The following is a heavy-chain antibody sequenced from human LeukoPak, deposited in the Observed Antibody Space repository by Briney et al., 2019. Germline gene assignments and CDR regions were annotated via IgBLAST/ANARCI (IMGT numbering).Heavy chain of an antibody. Sequence: ASVKVSCKASGYTFTSYGISWVRQAPGQGLEWMGWISAYNGNTNYAQKLQGRVTMTPDTSTSTAYMELRSLRSVDTAVYYCAREVDGFDYWGQGTLVTVSS. CDR2: ISAYNGNT. CDR3: AREVDGFDY. D-gene: IGHD3-9*01. CDR1: GYTFTSYG. J-gene: IGHJ4*02. V-gene: IGHV1-18*01.